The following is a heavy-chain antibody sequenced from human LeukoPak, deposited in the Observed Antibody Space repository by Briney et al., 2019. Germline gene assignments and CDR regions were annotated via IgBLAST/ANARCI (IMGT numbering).Heavy chain of an antibody. V-gene: IGHV4-59*11. CDR2: IYYSGST. J-gene: IGHJ2*01. D-gene: IGHD4-17*01. CDR3: AWAGDYDWYFDL. CDR1: GGPISGHY. Sequence: SETLSLTCTVSGGPISGHYWSWIRQPPVKGLQSIGYIYYSGSTNYNSSLKSRTTISLDPSKSQFSLKLNSVTAADPAVYYCAWAGDYDWYFDLWGRGTLVTVSS.